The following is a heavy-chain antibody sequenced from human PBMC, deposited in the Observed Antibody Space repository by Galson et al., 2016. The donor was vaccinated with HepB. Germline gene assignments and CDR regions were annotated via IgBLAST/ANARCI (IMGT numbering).Heavy chain of an antibody. D-gene: IGHD3-22*01. CDR2: ISYDGSNK. CDR3: ARGEMDSYDYLGHEYFQY. J-gene: IGHJ1*01. Sequence: SLRLSCAASGFIFSNYALHWVRQAPGKGLEWVALISYDGSNKYYADSVQGRFTISRDNSKNTLYLQMNSLRAEDTGVYYCARGEMDSYDYLGHEYFQYWGQGSLVIVSS. CDR1: GFIFSNYA. V-gene: IGHV3-30*04.